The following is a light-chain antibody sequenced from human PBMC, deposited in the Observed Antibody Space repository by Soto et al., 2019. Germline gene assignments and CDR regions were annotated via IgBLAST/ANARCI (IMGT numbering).Light chain of an antibody. V-gene: IGLV2-11*01. CDR2: DVT. Sequence: QSVLTQPPSVSGSPGQSVTISCTGTSNDVGGYNYVAWYQQHPGKAPKIMIYDVTKRPSGVPDRFSGSKSGNTASLTTSGLQAEDDAAYYCCSIAGNVEVFGTGTKVTVL. CDR1: SNDVGGYNY. CDR3: CSIAGNVEV. J-gene: IGLJ1*01.